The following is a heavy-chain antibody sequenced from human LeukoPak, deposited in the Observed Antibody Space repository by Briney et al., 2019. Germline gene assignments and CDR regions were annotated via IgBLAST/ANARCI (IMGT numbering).Heavy chain of an antibody. V-gene: IGHV3-74*01. CDR1: GFTFSNYL. CDR2: ITSDGSST. Sequence: PGGSLRLSCAASGFTFSNYLMHWVRQAPGKGLVWVSRITSDGSSTHYADSVKGRFTISRANAKNTLYLQMNSLTAEDTAVYYCVSLGYCSTSSCQPWGQGTLVTVSS. CDR3: VSLGYCSTSSCQP. D-gene: IGHD2-2*01. J-gene: IGHJ4*02.